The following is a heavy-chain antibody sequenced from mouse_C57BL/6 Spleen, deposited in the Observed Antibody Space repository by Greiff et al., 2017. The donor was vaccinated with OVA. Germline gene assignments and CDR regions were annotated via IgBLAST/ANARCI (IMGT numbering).Heavy chain of an antibody. Sequence: VQLQQPGAELVKPGASVKLSCKASGYTFTSYWMPWVKQRPGRGLEWIGRIDPNSGGTKYNEKFKSKATLTVDKPSSTDYLQLSSLTSEESELYYCERGDREGQAQFGDWGQGTMVTVS. V-gene: IGHV1-72*01. D-gene: IGHD3-3*01. CDR1: GYTFTSYW. J-gene: IGHJ3*01. CDR2: IDPNSGGT. CDR3: ERGDREGQAQFGD.